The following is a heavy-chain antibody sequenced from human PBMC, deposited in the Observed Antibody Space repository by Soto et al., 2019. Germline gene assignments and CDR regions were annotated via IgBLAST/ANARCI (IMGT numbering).Heavy chain of an antibody. CDR1: GGTFSSYA. J-gene: IGHJ4*02. CDR2: IIPIFGTA. D-gene: IGHD4-17*01. Sequence: QVQLVQSGAGVKKPGSSVNVSCKASGGTFSSYAISWVRQAPGQGLEWMGGIIPIFGTANYAQKFPGRVTITADESTITAYMELSSLSSEDTAVYYCARGGSTVTFFDYWGQGTLVTVSS. CDR3: ARGGSTVTFFDY. V-gene: IGHV1-69*01.